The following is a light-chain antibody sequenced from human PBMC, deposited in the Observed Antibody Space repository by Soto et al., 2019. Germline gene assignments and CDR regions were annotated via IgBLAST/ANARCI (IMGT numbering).Light chain of an antibody. V-gene: IGKV1-39*01. CDR3: QQTYTIPRGFS. CDR2: AAS. Sequence: IQMTQSPSSLSASVRDRASITCRASQSVGTYLNWYQWTPGKVPQVLIYAASSLQSGVPSRFSGSGSGKDFTLTINSLQPEEVAIYFCQQTYTIPRGFSFGPGTKVDIK. CDR1: QSVGTY. J-gene: IGKJ3*01.